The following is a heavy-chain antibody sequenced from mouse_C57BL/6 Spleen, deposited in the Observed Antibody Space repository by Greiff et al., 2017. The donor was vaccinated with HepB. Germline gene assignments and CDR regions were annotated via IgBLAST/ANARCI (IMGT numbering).Heavy chain of an antibody. CDR2: IRNKANNHAT. Sequence: EVKVEESGGGLVQPGGSMKLSCAASGFTFSDAWMDWVRQSPEKGLEWVAEIRNKANNHATYYAASGKGRFTISRDDSKSRVYLQMNSLRAEGTGIYYCTYSNYDWYFDVWGTGTTVTVSS. CDR1: GFTFSDAW. D-gene: IGHD2-5*01. J-gene: IGHJ1*03. CDR3: TYSNYDWYFDV. V-gene: IGHV6-6*01.